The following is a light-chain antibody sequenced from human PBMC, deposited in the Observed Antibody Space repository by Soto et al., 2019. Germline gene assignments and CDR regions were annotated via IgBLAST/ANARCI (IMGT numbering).Light chain of an antibody. CDR2: GAS. CDR3: EQYVRSPWT. Sequence: ERVLTQSRGTLSLSPGERVTLSCRASQSVSNNYSTWYQQKPGQAPRLLIYGASSRATGIQDRFSGSGSGTDFTLTIRRLEPEDFAVYFCEQYVRSPWTFGQATKVHIK. J-gene: IGKJ1*01. CDR1: QSVSNNY. V-gene: IGKV3-20*01.